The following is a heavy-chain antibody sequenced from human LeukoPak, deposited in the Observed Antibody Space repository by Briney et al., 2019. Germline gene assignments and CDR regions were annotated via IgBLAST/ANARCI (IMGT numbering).Heavy chain of an antibody. J-gene: IGHJ4*02. CDR2: IYTSGST. V-gene: IGHV4-4*07. CDR1: GGSISSYY. Sequence: SETLSLTCTVSGGSISSYYWSWIRQPAGKGLEWIGRIYTSGSTNYNPSLKSRVTMSVDTSKNQFSLKLSSVTAADTAVYYCARDGSLVSPITYYYGSGSYYFDYWGQGTLVTVSS. CDR3: ARDGSLVSPITYYYGSGSYYFDY. D-gene: IGHD3-10*01.